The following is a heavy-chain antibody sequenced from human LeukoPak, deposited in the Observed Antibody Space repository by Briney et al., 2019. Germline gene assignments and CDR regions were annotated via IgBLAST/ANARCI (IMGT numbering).Heavy chain of an antibody. Sequence: ASVNVSCTASGYTFTSYYMHWVRQAPGQGLEWMGIIKPSDGGISYAQKFQGRVTMTRDTSTSTLYKDLSSLRADDTAVYYCARETYGHAFDIWGQGTMVTVSS. CDR1: GYTFTSYY. CDR2: IKPSDGGI. D-gene: IGHD4-17*01. CDR3: ARETYGHAFDI. J-gene: IGHJ3*02. V-gene: IGHV1-46*01.